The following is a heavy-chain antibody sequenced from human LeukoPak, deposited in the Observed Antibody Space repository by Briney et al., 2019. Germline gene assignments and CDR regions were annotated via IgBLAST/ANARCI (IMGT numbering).Heavy chain of an antibody. Sequence: HSQTLSLTCAISGDSVSNNRASRGWIRQSPSRGLEWLGRTYYRSQWFDDYAPSLRSRITINPDTSKNQFSLQLTSVTPEDTAVYYCVRIRGLGLFDYWGQGTLVTVSS. D-gene: IGHD1-26*01. CDR2: TYYRSQWFD. CDR1: GDSVSNNRAS. V-gene: IGHV6-1*01. J-gene: IGHJ4*02. CDR3: VRIRGLGLFDY.